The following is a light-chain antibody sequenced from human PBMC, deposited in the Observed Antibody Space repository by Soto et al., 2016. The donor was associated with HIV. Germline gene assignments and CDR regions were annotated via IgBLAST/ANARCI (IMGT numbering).Light chain of an antibody. CDR1: QGIPNT. V-gene: IGKV1-17*01. CDR3: QHYYTVPFT. CDR2: DAS. J-gene: IGKJ4*01. Sequence: DIQMTQSPSSLSASVGDRVTITCRASQGIPNTLSWYQQKPGKAPKRLIYDASILQSGVPSRFSGSGSGTEFTLTISGLHPEDFATYYCQHYYTVPFTFGGGTKVEIK.